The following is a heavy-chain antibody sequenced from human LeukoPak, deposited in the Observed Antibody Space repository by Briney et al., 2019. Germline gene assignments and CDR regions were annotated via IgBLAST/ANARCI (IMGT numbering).Heavy chain of an antibody. J-gene: IGHJ3*02. Sequence: SQTLSLTCAISGDSVSSHGVAWNWIRQSPSGGLEWLGRTYYESKWYNDYAVSVKSRITINPDTSKNQFSLHLNSVTPEDTAMYYCARGRHSALDIWGQGTMVTVSS. CDR1: GDSVSSHGVA. CDR2: TYYESKWYN. V-gene: IGHV6-1*01. CDR3: ARGRHSALDI.